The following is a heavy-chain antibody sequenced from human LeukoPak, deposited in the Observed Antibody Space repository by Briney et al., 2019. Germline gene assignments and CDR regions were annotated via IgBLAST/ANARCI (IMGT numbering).Heavy chain of an antibody. Sequence: PSETLSLTCTVPVVSITVSYWSWVRQPPGKGLEWIGYIYYSGSTNYNPSLKSRVTISVDTSKSQFSLKLSSVTAADKAVYYCAREGRTSSDWYTCWFDPRGQGTLVTVSS. J-gene: IGHJ5*02. D-gene: IGHD6-19*01. CDR1: VVSITVSY. CDR2: IYYSGST. V-gene: IGHV4-59*01. CDR3: AREGRTSSDWYTCWFDP.